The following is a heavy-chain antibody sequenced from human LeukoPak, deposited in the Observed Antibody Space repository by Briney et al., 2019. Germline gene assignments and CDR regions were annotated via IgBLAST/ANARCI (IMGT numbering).Heavy chain of an antibody. CDR3: ARPVPSRLGWFDP. J-gene: IGHJ5*02. CDR2: IYHSGST. Sequence: SETLSLTCTVSGYSITSGYYWGWIRQPPGKGLEWIGSIYHSGSTHYNPSLNSRVTMSVDTSKNQVSLKLTSVTAADTAVYYCARPVPSRLGWFDPWGQGTLVTVSS. CDR1: GYSITSGYY. V-gene: IGHV4-38-2*02. D-gene: IGHD1-1*01.